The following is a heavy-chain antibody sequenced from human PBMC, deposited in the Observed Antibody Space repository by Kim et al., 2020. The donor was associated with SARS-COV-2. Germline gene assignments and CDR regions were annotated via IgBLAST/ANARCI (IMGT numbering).Heavy chain of an antibody. CDR3: AKDPAAFLDY. CDR2: T. V-gene: IGHV3-23*01. D-gene: IGHD3-3*02. J-gene: IGHJ4*02. Sequence: TYYADSVKGRFTNSRNNSKTRLYLQVNSLRAEDTAVYYCAKDPAAFLDYWGQGTLVTVSS.